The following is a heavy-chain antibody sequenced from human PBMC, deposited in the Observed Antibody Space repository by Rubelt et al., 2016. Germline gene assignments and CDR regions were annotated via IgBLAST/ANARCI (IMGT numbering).Heavy chain of an antibody. CDR3: ARGQYDTSGLLPGVY. V-gene: IGHV3-74*02. J-gene: IGHJ4*02. CDR2: ITSDGSRT. CDR1: GFIFNNFA. Sequence: EVQLLESGGDLVQPGGSQTLSCAASGFIFNNFAMSWVRQPPGKGLVWVSRITSDGSRTGYADFVMCRFTISRDNAKNTMYLQMNRPGGEDTAGYYCARGQYDTSGLLPGVYWGQGTLVTVSS. D-gene: IGHD3-22*01.